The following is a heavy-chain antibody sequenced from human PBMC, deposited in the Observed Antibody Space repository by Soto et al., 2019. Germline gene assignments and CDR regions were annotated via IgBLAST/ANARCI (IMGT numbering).Heavy chain of an antibody. CDR3: ARGLNMVRGTDWFDP. Sequence: SETLSLTCSFSGDSVTSHYLTWIRQSPEKGLEWIGYMHYTGFSHYNPSLKSRLTISVDTSKNQFSLKLTSVTAADTAVYYCARGLNMVRGTDWFDPWGQGTLVTVSS. CDR2: MHYTGFS. D-gene: IGHD3-10*01. J-gene: IGHJ5*02. CDR1: GDSVTSHY. V-gene: IGHV4-59*02.